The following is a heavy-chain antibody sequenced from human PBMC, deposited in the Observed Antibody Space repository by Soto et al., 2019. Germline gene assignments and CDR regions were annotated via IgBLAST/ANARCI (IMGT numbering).Heavy chain of an antibody. CDR2: IIPIFGTA. Sequence: SVKVSCKASGGTFSSYAISWVRQAPGQGLEWMGGIIPIFGTANYAQKFQGRVTITADKSTSTAYMELSSLRSEDTAVYYCARLSSIAARPSGGYFDYWGQGTLVTVSS. CDR1: GGTFSSYA. D-gene: IGHD6-6*01. CDR3: ARLSSIAARPSGGYFDY. J-gene: IGHJ4*02. V-gene: IGHV1-69*06.